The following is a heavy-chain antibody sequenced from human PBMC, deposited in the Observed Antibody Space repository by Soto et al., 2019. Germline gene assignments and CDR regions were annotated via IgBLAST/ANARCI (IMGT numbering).Heavy chain of an antibody. Sequence: PSETLSLTCTVSGDSVSSGSFYWSWIRQPPGKGLEWIGYIYYSGSTNYNPSLKSRVTISMDTSKNQFSLKLTSVTAADTAVYYCARLGARYYYYGVEVWGQGTTVTVSS. J-gene: IGHJ6*02. CDR1: GDSVSSGSFY. CDR3: ARLGARYYYYGVEV. CDR2: IYYSGST. D-gene: IGHD3-16*02. V-gene: IGHV4-61*01.